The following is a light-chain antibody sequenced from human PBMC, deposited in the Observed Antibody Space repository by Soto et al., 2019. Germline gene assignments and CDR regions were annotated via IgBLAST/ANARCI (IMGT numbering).Light chain of an antibody. CDR1: ETVSTN. CDR3: HQYNNWLALT. V-gene: IGKV3-15*01. CDR2: GAS. Sequence: ETVLTQSPATLSLSAGERATLSCRASETVSTNLAWYQQKPGQAPRLLIYGASTRATGIPARFSGIGSGTEFTLTISSLQSADSAVYYGHQYNNWLALTFGGGTKVDIK. J-gene: IGKJ4*01.